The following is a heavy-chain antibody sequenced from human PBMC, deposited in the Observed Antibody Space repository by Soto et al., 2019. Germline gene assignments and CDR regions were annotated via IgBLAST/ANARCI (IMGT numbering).Heavy chain of an antibody. CDR2: IYPGDSDT. Sequence: GESLKISCKGSGYTFTDYWIGWVRQLPGKGLEWMGIIYPGDSDTRYSPSFQGHVTITVDKSTNTAYLQWNTLRASDTAMYYCASNTSNCRYYYYAMDVWGQGTTVPVSS. J-gene: IGHJ6*02. V-gene: IGHV5-51*01. CDR3: ASNTSNCRYYYYAMDV. D-gene: IGHD2-2*01. CDR1: GYTFTDYW.